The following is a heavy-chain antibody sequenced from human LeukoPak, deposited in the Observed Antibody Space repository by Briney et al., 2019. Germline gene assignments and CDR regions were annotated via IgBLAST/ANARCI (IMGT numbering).Heavy chain of an antibody. Sequence: ASVKVSCKASGYTFTSYYMHWVRQAPGQGLEWMGIINPSSGSTSYAQKFQGRVTMTRDMSTSTVYMELSSLRSEDTAVYYCARAPVAGTGDYWGQGTLVTVSS. CDR2: INPSSGST. CDR3: ARAPVAGTGDY. CDR1: GYTFTSYY. V-gene: IGHV1-46*01. D-gene: IGHD6-19*01. J-gene: IGHJ4*02.